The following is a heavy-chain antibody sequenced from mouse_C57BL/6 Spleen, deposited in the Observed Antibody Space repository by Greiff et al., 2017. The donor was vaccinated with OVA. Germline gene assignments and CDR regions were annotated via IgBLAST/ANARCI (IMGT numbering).Heavy chain of an antibody. D-gene: IGHD1-1*01. J-gene: IGHJ2*01. CDR3: ARSGHYYGSSDY. CDR1: GYSFTGYY. Sequence: EVKLVESGPELVKPGASVKISCKASGYSFTGYYMNWVKQSPEKSLEWIGEINPSTGGTTYNQKFKAKATLTVDKSSSTAYMQLKSLTSEDSAVYYCARSGHYYGSSDYWGQGTTLTVSS. CDR2: INPSTGGT. V-gene: IGHV1-42*01.